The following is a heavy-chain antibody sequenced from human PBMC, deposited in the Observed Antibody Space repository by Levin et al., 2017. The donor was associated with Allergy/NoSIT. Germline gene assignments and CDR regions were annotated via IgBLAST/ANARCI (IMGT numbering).Heavy chain of an antibody. D-gene: IGHD3-3*01. J-gene: IGHJ6*03. CDR3: ARTAWPLPGLRFLEFDYYYYYMDV. CDR2: IIPIFGTA. Sequence: KISCKASGGTFSSYAISWVRQAPGQGLEWMGGIIPIFGTANYAQKFQGRVTITADKSTSTAYMELSSLRSEDTAVYYCARTAWPLPGLRFLEFDYYYYYMDVWGKGTTVTVSS. V-gene: IGHV1-69*06. CDR1: GGTFSSYA.